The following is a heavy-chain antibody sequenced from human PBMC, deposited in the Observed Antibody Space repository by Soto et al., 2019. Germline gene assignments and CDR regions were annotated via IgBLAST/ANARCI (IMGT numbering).Heavy chain of an antibody. V-gene: IGHV1-2*02. CDR1: GYSFTDYY. Sequence: ASVKVSCKASGYSFTDYYMHWVLQAPGQGLEWMGWINPYRGATNYAQKFQGRVTMTRDTSISTAYMELGRLRSDDTAVYWCAREHVRPRTGAMDVWGQGTTVTVSS. CDR2: INPYRGAT. CDR3: AREHVRPRTGAMDV. D-gene: IGHD1-1*01. J-gene: IGHJ6*02.